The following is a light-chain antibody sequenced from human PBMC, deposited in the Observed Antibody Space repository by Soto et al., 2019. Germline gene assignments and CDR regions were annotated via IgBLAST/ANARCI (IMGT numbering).Light chain of an antibody. CDR2: GAS. J-gene: IGKJ4*01. CDR1: QSVISY. CDR3: QQYNHWPWLT. V-gene: IGKV3-15*01. Sequence: EVVMTQSPVTLSVSPGEGATLSCRASQSVISYLAWYQQKPGQAPRLLIYGASTRATDVPARFSGRGSGTEFTLTISSLQPEDFGVSSCQQYNHWPWLTFGGGPKVEI.